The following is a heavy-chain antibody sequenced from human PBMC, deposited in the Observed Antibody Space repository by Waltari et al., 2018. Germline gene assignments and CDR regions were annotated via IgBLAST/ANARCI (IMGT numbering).Heavy chain of an antibody. Sequence: QVQLVQSGSELKKPGASVKVSCKASGYTFTSYAMNWVRQAPGQGLEWMGWINTNTGNPTYAQGFTGRFVFSLDTSVSTAYLQISSLKAEDTAVYYCARGSSTYYDFWSGYYIAGYFDYWGQGTLVTVSS. J-gene: IGHJ4*02. CDR2: INTNTGNP. CDR3: ARGSSTYYDFWSGYYIAGYFDY. D-gene: IGHD3-3*01. CDR1: GYTFTSYA. V-gene: IGHV7-4-1*02.